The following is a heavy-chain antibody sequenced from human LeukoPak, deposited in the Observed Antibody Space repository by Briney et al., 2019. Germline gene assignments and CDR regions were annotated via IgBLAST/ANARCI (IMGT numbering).Heavy chain of an antibody. V-gene: IGHV1-69*04. CDR3: ARGAMVGYDFWSGVNWFDP. J-gene: IGHJ5*02. CDR2: IIPIFGIA. CDR1: VGTFSSYA. D-gene: IGHD3-3*01. Sequence: SVKVSCKASVGTFSSYAISWVRQAPGPGLEWMGRIIPIFGIANYAQKFQGRVTITADKSTSTAYMELSSLISEDTAVYYCARGAMVGYDFWSGVNWFDPWGQGTLVTVSS.